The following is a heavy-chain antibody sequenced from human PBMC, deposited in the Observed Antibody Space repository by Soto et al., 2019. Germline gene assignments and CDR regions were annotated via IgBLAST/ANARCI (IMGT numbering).Heavy chain of an antibody. Sequence: QVQLVQSGAEVKKPGSSVKVSCKASGGTFSSYAIIWVRQAPGQGLGGMGGIIPIFGTANYAQKFQGRVTITAYESTSTAYMELSSLRSEDTAVYYCARVGCSGGSCNDYWGQGTLVTVSS. D-gene: IGHD2-15*01. V-gene: IGHV1-69*01. CDR1: GGTFSSYA. CDR2: IIPIFGTA. J-gene: IGHJ4*02. CDR3: ARVGCSGGSCNDY.